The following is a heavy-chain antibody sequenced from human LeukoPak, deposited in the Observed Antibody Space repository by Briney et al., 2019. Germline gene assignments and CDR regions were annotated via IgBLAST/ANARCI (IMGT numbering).Heavy chain of an antibody. CDR3: ARVWLDVIEDTRTYYFDY. J-gene: IGHJ4*02. D-gene: IGHD2/OR15-2a*01. Sequence: ASVKVSCKASGYTFTSYDINWVRQATGQGLEWMGWMNPNSGNTGYAQKFQGRVTMTRNTSISTAYMELSSLRSGDTAGYYCARVWLDVIEDTRTYYFDYWGQGTLVTVSS. V-gene: IGHV1-8*01. CDR2: MNPNSGNT. CDR1: GYTFTSYD.